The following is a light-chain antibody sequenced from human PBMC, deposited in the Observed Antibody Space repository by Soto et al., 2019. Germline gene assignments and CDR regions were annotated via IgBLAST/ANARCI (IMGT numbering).Light chain of an antibody. V-gene: IGKV3-15*01. CDR3: QQRSNWPPIT. CDR1: QSIGSK. J-gene: IGKJ5*01. CDR2: GAS. Sequence: EILMTQSPATLSVSPGERVTLSCRASQSIGSKLAWYQQRPGQAPRLLIYGASTRATGIPSRFSGSGSGTEFTLTITSLEPEDFAVYYCQQRSNWPPITFGQGTRLEIK.